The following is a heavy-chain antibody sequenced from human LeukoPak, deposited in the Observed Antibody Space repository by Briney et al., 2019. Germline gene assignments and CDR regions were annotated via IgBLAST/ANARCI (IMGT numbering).Heavy chain of an antibody. D-gene: IGHD4-17*01. V-gene: IGHV4-34*01. J-gene: IGHJ4*02. CDR2: INHSGST. CDR1: GGSFIGYY. Sequence: SETLSLTFAVYGGSFIGYYWSWVRPPPGKGLEWIGEINHSGSTNYNPSLKSRVTISVDTSKNQFSLKLSSVTAADTAVYYCARGYGDYDYWGQGTLVTVSS. CDR3: ARGYGDYDY.